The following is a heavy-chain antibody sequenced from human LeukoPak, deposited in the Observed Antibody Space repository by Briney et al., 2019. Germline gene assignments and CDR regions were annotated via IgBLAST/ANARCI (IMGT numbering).Heavy chain of an antibody. CDR1: GITSFDFP. CDR2: IRTDGTI. V-gene: IGHV3-69-1*01. Sequence: PGGSLRLSCEATGITSFDFPMNLVRKAPGKGLEWVSHIRTDGTITYADSVKGRFTISRDDAKTSVYLQMNSLRDEDTAIYYCARDNIWAFDIWGQGTMVTVAS. J-gene: IGHJ3*02. D-gene: IGHD2/OR15-2a*01. CDR3: ARDNIWAFDI.